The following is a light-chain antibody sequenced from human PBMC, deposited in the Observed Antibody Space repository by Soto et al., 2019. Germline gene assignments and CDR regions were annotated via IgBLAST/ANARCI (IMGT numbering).Light chain of an antibody. CDR1: RSDVGGYSD. CDR3: PSYTTSSTYV. CDR2: AVC. J-gene: IGLJ1*01. Sequence: QSVLTEPACVSGAPGRWIGISWTGSRSDVGGYSDVCWYHPLQGEAPKPVISAVCSGHAGVSVRVSGSRSGDAASLPICGLQTKDEADYYCPSYTTSSTYVIGTGTKVTVL. V-gene: IGLV2-14*01.